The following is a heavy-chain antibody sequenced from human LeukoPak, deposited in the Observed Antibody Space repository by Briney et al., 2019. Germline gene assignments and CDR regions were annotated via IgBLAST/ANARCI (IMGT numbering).Heavy chain of an antibody. CDR3: AGYGSGSYFPLTDYYYGMDV. CDR1: GFTFTSSA. V-gene: IGHV1-58*02. Sequence: VASVKVSCKASGFTFTSSAMQWVRQARGQRLEWIGWIVVGSGNTNYAQKFQERVTITRDMSTSTAYMELSSLRSEDTAVYYCAGYGSGSYFPLTDYYYGMDVWGQGTTVTVSS. CDR2: IVVGSGNT. J-gene: IGHJ6*02. D-gene: IGHD3-10*01.